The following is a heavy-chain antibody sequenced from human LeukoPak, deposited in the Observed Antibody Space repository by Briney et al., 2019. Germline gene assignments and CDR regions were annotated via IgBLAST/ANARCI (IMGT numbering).Heavy chain of an antibody. CDR3: AKDYYDSSGYTG. D-gene: IGHD3-22*01. J-gene: IGHJ4*02. Sequence: DSVKGRLTISRDNSKNTLYLQMNSLRAEDTAVYYCAKDYYDSSGYTGWGQGTLVTVSS. V-gene: IGHV3-30*02.